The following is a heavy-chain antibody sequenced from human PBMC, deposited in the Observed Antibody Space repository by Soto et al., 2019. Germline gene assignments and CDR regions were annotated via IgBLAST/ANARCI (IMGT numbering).Heavy chain of an antibody. CDR3: ASDSYSSSSSRFPYYHYYGLDV. CDR1: GFIFSDYY. Sequence: QVQLVESGGGLVKPGGSLRLSCAASGFIFSDYYMSWIRQAPGKGLEWVSYISSSGSTMYYADSVKGRFTISRDNAKNPLYLQRNSLRAEDTAVDYCASDSYSSSSSRFPYYHYYGLDVWGQGTTVTVSS. J-gene: IGHJ6*02. V-gene: IGHV3-11*01. D-gene: IGHD6-13*01. CDR2: ISSSGSTM.